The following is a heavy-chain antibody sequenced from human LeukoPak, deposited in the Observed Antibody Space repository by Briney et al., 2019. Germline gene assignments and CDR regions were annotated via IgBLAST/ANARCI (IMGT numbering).Heavy chain of an antibody. CDR2: ISGSGGST. Sequence: GGSLRLSYAASGFTFSSYAMSWVRQAPGKGLEWVSAISGSGGSTYYADSVKGRFAISRDNSKNTLYLQMNSLRAEDTAVYYCAKRIYDFWSGYYRRAENHFDYWGQGTLVTVSS. D-gene: IGHD3-3*01. V-gene: IGHV3-23*01. CDR1: GFTFSSYA. CDR3: AKRIYDFWSGYYRRAENHFDY. J-gene: IGHJ4*02.